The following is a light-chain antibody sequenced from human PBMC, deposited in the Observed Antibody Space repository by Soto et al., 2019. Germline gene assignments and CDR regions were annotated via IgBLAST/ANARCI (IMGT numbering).Light chain of an antibody. Sequence: EIVLTQSPATLSLSPGERATLSCRASQSVSRYLAWYQQKPGQTPRLLIYDASHRATGIPARCSGSGSGTDFTLTITSLEPEYFAVYYCQQQSNRPPLPLGGGTKVEIK. CDR2: DAS. CDR1: QSVSRY. V-gene: IGKV3-11*01. J-gene: IGKJ4*01. CDR3: QQQSNRPPLP.